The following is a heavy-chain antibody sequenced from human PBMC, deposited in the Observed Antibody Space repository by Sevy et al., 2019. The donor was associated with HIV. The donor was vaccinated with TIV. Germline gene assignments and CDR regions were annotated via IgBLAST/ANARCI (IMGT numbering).Heavy chain of an antibody. V-gene: IGHV3-15*01. Sequence: GGSLRLSCAASGFIFKNSWMSWVRQAPGKGLEWVGRIKSKSDGGTAEYVAPVKGRLTISRDDSKNTLYLQMNSLKTEDTAVYYCTTVAAAATDYWDQRTLVTVSS. CDR2: IKSKSDGGTA. J-gene: IGHJ4*02. CDR1: GFIFKNSW. CDR3: TTVAAAATDY. D-gene: IGHD6-13*01.